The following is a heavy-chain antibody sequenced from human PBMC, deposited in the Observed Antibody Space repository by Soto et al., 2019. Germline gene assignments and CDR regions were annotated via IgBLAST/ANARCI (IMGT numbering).Heavy chain of an antibody. V-gene: IGHV4-38-2*01. D-gene: IGHD3-22*01. CDR3: ASGASSGYSLGYYYYGMDV. J-gene: IGHJ6*02. CDR1: GYSISSGYY. Sequence: SETLSLTCAVSGYSISSGYYWGWIRQPPGKGLEWIGSIYHSGSTYYNPSLKSRVTISVDTSKNQFSLKLGSVTAADTAVYYCASGASSGYSLGYYYYGMDVWGQGTTVTVSS. CDR2: IYHSGST.